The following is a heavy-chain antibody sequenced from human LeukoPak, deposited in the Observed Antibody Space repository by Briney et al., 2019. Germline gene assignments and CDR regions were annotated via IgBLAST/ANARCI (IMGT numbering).Heavy chain of an antibody. D-gene: IGHD3-22*01. CDR1: GYTFTSYY. CDR3: ARGPDYYDSSGPGYFQH. V-gene: IGHV1-46*01. J-gene: IGHJ1*01. Sequence: ASVKVSCKASGYTFTSYYMHWVRQAPGQGLEWMGIINPSGGSTSYAQKFQGRVTMTRDTSTSTVYMELSSLRSEDTAVYYCARGPDYYDSSGPGYFQHWGQGTLVTVSS. CDR2: INPSGGST.